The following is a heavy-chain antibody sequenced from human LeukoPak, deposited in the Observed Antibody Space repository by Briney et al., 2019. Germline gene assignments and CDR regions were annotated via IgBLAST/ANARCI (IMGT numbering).Heavy chain of an antibody. Sequence: GGSLRLSCAASGFTFSNYWMAWVRQAPGKGLEWVANIEADGSKKNYADSVKGQFSVSRDNAKNSLYLLMSSLSVEDTAIYYCVRDENYHAETIYYDVFNVWGQGTKVTVSA. V-gene: IGHV3-7*03. CDR1: GFTFSNYW. CDR2: IEADGSKK. J-gene: IGHJ3*01. D-gene: IGHD1-26*01. CDR3: VRDENYHAETIYYDVFNV.